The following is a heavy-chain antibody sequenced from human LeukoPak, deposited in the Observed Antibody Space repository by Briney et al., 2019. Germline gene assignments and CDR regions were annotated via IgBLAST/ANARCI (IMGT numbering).Heavy chain of an antibody. J-gene: IGHJ3*02. CDR1: GDSISSSNYY. CDR3: ARHSGHSVSYLFGFDI. Sequence: SETLSLTCSVPGDSISSSNYYWGWIRQPPGKGLEWIGSFYYGGSTYYNPSLKSRVTISVDTSKNQFSLKLSSVTAADTAVYYCARHSGHSVSYLFGFDIWGQGTTVTVSS. CDR2: FYYGGST. V-gene: IGHV4-39*01. D-gene: IGHD1-26*01.